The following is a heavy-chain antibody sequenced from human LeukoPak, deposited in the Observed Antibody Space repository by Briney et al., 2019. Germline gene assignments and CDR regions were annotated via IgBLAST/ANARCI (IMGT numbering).Heavy chain of an antibody. Sequence: GASVKVSCKASGYNFISYYMHWVRQAPGQGLEWMGIINPSGGSTSYAQKFQDRVTMPRDTSTSTVYMELSSLKSEDTAVYYCAREDVVLVDAVRYYYYGMDVWGQGTTVTVSS. CDR3: AREDVVLVDAVRYYYYGMDV. V-gene: IGHV1-46*01. CDR2: INPSGGST. J-gene: IGHJ6*02. CDR1: GYNFISYY. D-gene: IGHD2-8*01.